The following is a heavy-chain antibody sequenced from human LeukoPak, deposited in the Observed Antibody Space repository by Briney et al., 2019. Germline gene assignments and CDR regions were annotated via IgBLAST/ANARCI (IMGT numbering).Heavy chain of an antibody. J-gene: IGHJ4*02. CDR3: ARGSLWFGDLLPDY. V-gene: IGHV1-8*01. CDR2: MNPNSGNT. D-gene: IGHD3-10*01. Sequence: ASVKVSCKASGYTFTSYDINWVRQATGQGLEWMGWMNPNSGNTGYAQKFQGRVTMTRDTSISTAYMELSSLRSDDTAVYYCARGSLWFGDLLPDYWGQGTLVTVSS. CDR1: GYTFTSYD.